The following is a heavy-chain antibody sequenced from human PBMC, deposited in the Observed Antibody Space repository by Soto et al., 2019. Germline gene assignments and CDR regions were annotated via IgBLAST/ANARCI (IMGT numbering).Heavy chain of an antibody. CDR2: ISARSIYK. V-gene: IGHV3-11*05. J-gene: IGHJ6*02. Sequence: QVQLVESGGGLVKPGGSLRLSCVASGFTFSDYFMTWVRQAPGKGLEWVSYISARSIYKNYADSVKGRFTISRDNANNSVYLQMNGLRAEDTAVYYCVRDTVTTPESYYGMDVWGQGTTVTVS. CDR3: VRDTVTTPESYYGMDV. D-gene: IGHD4-17*01. CDR1: GFTFSDYF.